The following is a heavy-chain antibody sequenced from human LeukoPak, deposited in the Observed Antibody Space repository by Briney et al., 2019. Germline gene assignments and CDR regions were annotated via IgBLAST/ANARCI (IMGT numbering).Heavy chain of an antibody. CDR2: IRYDGSNE. J-gene: IGHJ5*02. Sequence: GRSLRLSCAASGLTFTGYPMHWVRQPPGKGLEWVAFIRYDGSNEYYADSVKDRFTISRDNSKNTLFLQMNSLRTEDTAVYYCAKDFYSGSTPWGQGTLVTVSS. CDR3: AKDFYSGSTP. CDR1: GLTFTGYP. D-gene: IGHD1-26*01. V-gene: IGHV3-30*02.